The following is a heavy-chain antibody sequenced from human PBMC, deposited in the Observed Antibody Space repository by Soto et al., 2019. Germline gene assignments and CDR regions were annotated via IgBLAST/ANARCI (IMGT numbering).Heavy chain of an antibody. V-gene: IGHV3-9*01. CDR2: ISWNSGSI. J-gene: IGHJ6*03. Sequence: GGSLRLSCAASGFTFSSYSMNWVRQAPGKGLEWVSGISWNSGSIGYADSVKGRFTISRDNAKNSLYLQMNSLRAEDTALYYCAKDLWKGANYYYYYMDVWGKGTTVTVSS. D-gene: IGHD3-10*01. CDR3: AKDLWKGANYYYYYMDV. CDR1: GFTFSSYS.